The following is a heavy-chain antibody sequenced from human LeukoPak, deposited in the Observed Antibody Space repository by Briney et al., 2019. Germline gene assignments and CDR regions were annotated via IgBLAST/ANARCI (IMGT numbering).Heavy chain of an antibody. D-gene: IGHD3-3*01. CDR3: AKAGTIFGVVTPYFDY. V-gene: IGHV3-33*06. Sequence: GGSLRLSCAASGFTFSSYGMHWVRQAPGKGLEWVAVILSDGSKEFYTDSVKGRFTISRDNSKNTLYLQMNSLRAEDTAVYYCAKAGTIFGVVTPYFDYWGQGTLVTVSS. J-gene: IGHJ4*02. CDR1: GFTFSSYG. CDR2: ILSDGSKE.